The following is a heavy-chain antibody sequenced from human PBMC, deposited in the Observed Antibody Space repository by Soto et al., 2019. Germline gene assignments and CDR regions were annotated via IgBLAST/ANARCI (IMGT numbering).Heavy chain of an antibody. D-gene: IGHD6-6*01. CDR3: VKGRDSSSSSWLDP. V-gene: IGHV3-9*01. Sequence: GGSLRLSCAASGFTFENYAMHWVRQAPGKGLEWVSGISWNSGSIGYVDSVRGRFTTSRDNAKNSLYLQMNSLRTEDTAFYYCVKGRDSSSSSWLDPWGQGTMVTVYS. CDR2: ISWNSGSI. CDR1: GFTFENYA. J-gene: IGHJ5*02.